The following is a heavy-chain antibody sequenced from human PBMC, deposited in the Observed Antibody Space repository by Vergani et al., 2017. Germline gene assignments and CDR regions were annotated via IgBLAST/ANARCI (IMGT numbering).Heavy chain of an antibody. Sequence: QVQLAESGGGLVKPGGSLRLSCAASGFTFSDYYMSWIRQAPGKGLEWVSYISSSSSYTNYADSVKGRFTISRDNAKNSLYLQMNSLRAEDTAVYYCARDLAYCGGDCYWGNWFDPWGQGTLVTVSS. J-gene: IGHJ5*02. CDR1: GFTFSDYY. CDR3: ARDLAYCGGDCYWGNWFDP. D-gene: IGHD2-21*01. CDR2: ISSSSSYT. V-gene: IGHV3-11*06.